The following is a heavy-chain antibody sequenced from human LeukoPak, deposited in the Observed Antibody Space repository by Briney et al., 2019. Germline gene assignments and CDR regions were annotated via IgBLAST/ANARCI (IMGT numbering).Heavy chain of an antibody. D-gene: IGHD1-26*01. CDR1: GFTLSDHY. Sequence: GGSLRLSCAASGFTLSDHYMDWVRQAPGKGLEWVGRTRNKANSYSTEYAASVKGRFTISRDESENSLYLQMNSLKTEDTAVYYCGRSRAGAIDYWGQGTLVTVSS. CDR3: GRSRAGAIDY. V-gene: IGHV3-72*01. J-gene: IGHJ4*02. CDR2: TRNKANSYST.